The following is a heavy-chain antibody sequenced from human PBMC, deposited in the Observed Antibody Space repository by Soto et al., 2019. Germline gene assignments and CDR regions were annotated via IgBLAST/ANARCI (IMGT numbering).Heavy chain of an antibody. CDR1: GGSVTTGRYN. CDR2: IFFTGIT. V-gene: IGHV4-61*01. D-gene: IGHD1-26*01. CDR3: ARDGNGMDV. Sequence: QVQLQESGPGLVRPSETLSLTCTVSGGSVTTGRYNWSWIRRPPGKGLELIGNIFFTGITHYNPSLNNRVTMSVDTSKNQFSLTVLSVTAADTAVYYCARDGNGMDVWGHGTTVTVSS. J-gene: IGHJ6*02.